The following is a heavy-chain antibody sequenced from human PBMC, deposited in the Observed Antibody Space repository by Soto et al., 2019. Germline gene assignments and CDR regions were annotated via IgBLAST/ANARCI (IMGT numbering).Heavy chain of an antibody. CDR3: ARDRGISITIFGVVNHYYYGMDA. J-gene: IGHJ6*02. CDR2: ISAYNGNT. Sequence: ASVKVSCKASGYTFTSYGISWVRQAPGQGLEWMGWISAYNGNTNYAQKLQGRVTMTTDTSTSTAYMELRSLRSDDTAVYYCARDRGISITIFGVVNHYYYGMDAWGQGTTVTVSS. CDR1: GYTFTSYG. D-gene: IGHD3-3*01. V-gene: IGHV1-18*01.